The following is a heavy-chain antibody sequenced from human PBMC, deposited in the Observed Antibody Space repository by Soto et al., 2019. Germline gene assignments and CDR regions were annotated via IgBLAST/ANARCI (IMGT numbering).Heavy chain of an antibody. V-gene: IGHV1-3*01. CDR2: INAGNGNT. Sequence: QVQLVQSGAEVKKPGASVKVSCKAAGYTFTSYAMHWVRQAPGQRLEWMGWINAGNGNTKYSQKLQGRVTITRDTSAGTAYMELRSMRSEDTAVYYCARVRGEQQLAARRHSWFDPWGQGTLVTVSS. CDR1: GYTFTSYA. J-gene: IGHJ5*02. CDR3: ARVRGEQQLAARRHSWFDP. D-gene: IGHD6-13*01.